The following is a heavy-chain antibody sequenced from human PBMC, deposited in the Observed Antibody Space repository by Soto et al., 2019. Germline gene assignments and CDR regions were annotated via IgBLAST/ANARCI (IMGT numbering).Heavy chain of an antibody. CDR2: IYYSGST. Sequence: QVQLQESGPGLVKPSETLFLTCTVSGGSISSYYWSWIRQPPGKGLEWIGYIYYSGSTNYNPSLKSRVTISVDTSNNQFSLKLSSVPAADTAVYYCARRYGYSFDYWGQGTLVTVSS. CDR3: ARRYGYSFDY. V-gene: IGHV4-59*08. J-gene: IGHJ4*02. D-gene: IGHD1-1*01. CDR1: GGSISSYY.